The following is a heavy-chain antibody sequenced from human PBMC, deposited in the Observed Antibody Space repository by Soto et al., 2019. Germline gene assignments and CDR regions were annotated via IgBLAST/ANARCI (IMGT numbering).Heavy chain of an antibody. D-gene: IGHD3-3*01. J-gene: IGHJ5*02. CDR2: IKSKNDGETT. V-gene: IGHV3-15*07. CDR3: VTDTRGS. CDR1: GFTFYTAW. Sequence: EVQLVESGGDLVKPGGSLRLSCAASGFTFYTAWLNWVRQAPGKGLEWVGRIKSKNDGETTDYAAPVKGRFTISRDDSINTLYLQMNSLKTDDTAVYDCVTDTRGSWGQGTLVTVSS.